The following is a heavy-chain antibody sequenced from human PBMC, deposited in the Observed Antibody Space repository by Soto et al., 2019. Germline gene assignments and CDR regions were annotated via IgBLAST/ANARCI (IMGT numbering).Heavy chain of an antibody. D-gene: IGHD3-22*01. CDR1: GFTFSNAW. J-gene: IGHJ3*02. V-gene: IGHV3-15*07. CDR3: YYDSSGYHVRDALDI. Sequence: GGSLRLSCAASGFTFSNAWMNWVRQAPGKGLEWVGRIKSKTDGGTTDYAAPVKGRFTISRDDSKNTLYLQMNSLKTEDTAVYYCYYDSSGYHVRDALDIWGQGTMVTVSS. CDR2: IKSKTDGGTT.